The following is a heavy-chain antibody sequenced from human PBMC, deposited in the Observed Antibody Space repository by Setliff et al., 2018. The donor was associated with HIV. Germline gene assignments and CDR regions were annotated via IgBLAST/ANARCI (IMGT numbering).Heavy chain of an antibody. D-gene: IGHD2-15*01. CDR2: INHSGSA. Sequence: PSETLSLTCAVYGESFSGYYWSWIRQPAGKGLEWLVEINHSGSAKYNPSLKSRLTLSVDTSKNQFSLKLTSVTAADSGVFYCARGRRGGTRGYFYYMDVCGRGTTVTVSS. CDR1: GESFSGYY. V-gene: IGHV4-34*01. CDR3: ARGRRGGTRGYFYYMDV. J-gene: IGHJ6*03.